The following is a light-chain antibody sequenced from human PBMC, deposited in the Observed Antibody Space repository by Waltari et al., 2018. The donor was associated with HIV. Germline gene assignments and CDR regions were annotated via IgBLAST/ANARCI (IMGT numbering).Light chain of an antibody. CDR1: SGSIASNY. CDR3: QSSDSSNWV. Sequence: NFMLTQPHSVSESPGKTVTISCTRSSGSIASNYVQWYQQRPGSSPTTVIYEDNQRHSGVPDRFSGSIDSSSNSASLTISGLKTEDEADYYCQSSDSSNWVFGGGTKLTVL. CDR2: EDN. V-gene: IGLV6-57*01. J-gene: IGLJ3*02.